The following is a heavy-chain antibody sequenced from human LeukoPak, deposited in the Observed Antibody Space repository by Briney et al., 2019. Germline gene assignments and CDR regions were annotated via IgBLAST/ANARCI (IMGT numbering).Heavy chain of an antibody. Sequence: PSATLSLPCTVSGGSISSRPYCWGWIRQPPGKGLEWLGSFYYSGSTYYKPSLKSRVTISVDTSKNQISLKLSSVTAADTAVYYCARLVVSSWYHEVLLGRDYWGQGTLVTVSS. CDR1: GGSISSRPYC. CDR3: ARLVVSSWYHEVLLGRDY. V-gene: IGHV4-39*01. D-gene: IGHD6-13*01. CDR2: FYYSGST. J-gene: IGHJ4*02.